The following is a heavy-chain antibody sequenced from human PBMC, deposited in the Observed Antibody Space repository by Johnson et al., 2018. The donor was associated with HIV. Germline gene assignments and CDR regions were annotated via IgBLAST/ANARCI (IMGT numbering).Heavy chain of an antibody. CDR2: IWYDGSNK. CDR1: GFTFSSYG. D-gene: IGHD6-6*01. CDR3: AKDVSSSLSDAFDM. Sequence: QLVESGGGVVQPGRSLRLSCAASGFTFSSYGMHWVRQAPGKGLEWVAVIWYDGSNKYYADSVKGRFTISRDNSKNTLHLQMNRLRAEDTALYCCAKDVSSSLSDAFDMWGQGTMVTVAS. V-gene: IGHV3-33*06. J-gene: IGHJ3*02.